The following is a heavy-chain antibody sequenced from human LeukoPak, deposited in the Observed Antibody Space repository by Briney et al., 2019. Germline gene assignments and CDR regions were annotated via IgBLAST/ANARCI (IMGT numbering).Heavy chain of an antibody. D-gene: IGHD6-6*01. J-gene: IGHJ4*02. Sequence: SETLSLTCAVYGGSFSGYYWSWIRQPPGKGLEWIGEINHSGSTNYNPSLKSRVTISVDTSKNQFSLKLSSVTAADTAVYYCARHRLKYSSSSFDYLGQGTLGTVSS. CDR3: ARHRLKYSSSSFDY. CDR1: GGSFSGYY. V-gene: IGHV4-34*01. CDR2: INHSGST.